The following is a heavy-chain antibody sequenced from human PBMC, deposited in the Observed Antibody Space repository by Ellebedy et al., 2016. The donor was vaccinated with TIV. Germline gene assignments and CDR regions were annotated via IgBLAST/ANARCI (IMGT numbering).Heavy chain of an antibody. CDR2: INSDGSST. CDR3: ARGLRYSSFDY. CDR1: GFTFSSYW. J-gene: IGHJ4*02. D-gene: IGHD6-13*01. V-gene: IGHV3-74*01. Sequence: GESLKISCAASGFTFSSYWMHWVRQAPGKGLVWVSRINSDGSSTSYADSVKGRFTVSRDNAKNTLYLQMNSLRAEDTAVYYCARGLRYSSFDYWGQGTLVTVSS.